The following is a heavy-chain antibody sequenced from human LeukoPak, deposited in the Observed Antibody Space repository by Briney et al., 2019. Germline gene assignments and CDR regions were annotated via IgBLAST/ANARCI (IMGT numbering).Heavy chain of an antibody. J-gene: IGHJ5*02. CDR1: GGTFSSCA. V-gene: IGHV1-69*04. CDR2: IIPILGIA. Sequence: SVKVSCKASGGTFSSCAISWVRQAPGQGLEWMGRIIPILGIANYAQKFQGRVTITADKSTSTAYMELSSLRSEDTAVYYCARDVDGGSSDWFDPWGQGTLVTVSS. CDR3: ARDVDGGSSDWFDP. D-gene: IGHD6-13*01.